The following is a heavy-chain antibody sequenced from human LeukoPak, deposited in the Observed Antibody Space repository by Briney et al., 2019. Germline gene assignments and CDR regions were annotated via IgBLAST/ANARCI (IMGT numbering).Heavy chain of an antibody. CDR3: ARGYNSGWYTKDP. J-gene: IGHJ5*02. V-gene: IGHV3-74*01. CDR2: INSDGSST. Sequence: PGGSLRLSCAASGFTFSSYWMYWVRQAPGKGLVWVSRINSDGSSTSYADSVKGRFTISRDNAKNTLYLQMNSLRAEDTAVYYCARGYNSGWYTKDPWGQGTLVTVSS. CDR1: GFTFSSYW. D-gene: IGHD6-19*01.